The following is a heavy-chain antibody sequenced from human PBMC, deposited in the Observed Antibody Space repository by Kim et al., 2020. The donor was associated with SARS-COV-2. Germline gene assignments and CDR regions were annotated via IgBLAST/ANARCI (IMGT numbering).Heavy chain of an antibody. D-gene: IGHD3-16*01. CDR3: LGGFYFDY. CDR2: IDCGNGNT. J-gene: IGHJ4*02. CDR1: GHFFTRDS. Sequence: ASVKVFCKTSGHFFTRDSIHWVRQAPGQGLEWMGGIDCGNGNTIYSQKFQGRVTFTTDTSASTAYMELSFLRSEDSAVYYCLGGFYFDYWGQGTLVTVS. V-gene: IGHV1-3*01.